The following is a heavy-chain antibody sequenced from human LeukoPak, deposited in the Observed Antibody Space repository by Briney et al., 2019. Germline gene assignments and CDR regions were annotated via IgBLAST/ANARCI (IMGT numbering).Heavy chain of an antibody. Sequence: SSETLSLTCTVSGGSISSSSYYWGWIRQPPGKGLEWIVSIYYSGSTYYNPSLKSRVTISVDTSKNQFSLKLSSVTAADTAVYYCARVNLRAFDIWGQGTMVTVSS. CDR3: ARVNLRAFDI. J-gene: IGHJ3*02. V-gene: IGHV4-39*07. CDR2: IYYSGST. D-gene: IGHD3-16*01. CDR1: GGSISSSSYY.